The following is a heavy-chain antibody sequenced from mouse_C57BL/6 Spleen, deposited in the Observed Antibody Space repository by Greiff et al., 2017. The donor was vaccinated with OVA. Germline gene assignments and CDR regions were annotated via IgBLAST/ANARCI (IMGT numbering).Heavy chain of an antibody. V-gene: IGHV1-54*01. Sequence: VQLQQSGAELVRPGTSVKVSCKASGYAFTNYLIEWVKQRPGQGLEWIGVINPGSGGTNYNEKFKGKATLTADKSSSTAYMQLSSLTSEDSAVYFCAREKSSWFAYWGQGTLVTVSA. CDR3: AREKSSWFAY. CDR2: INPGSGGT. CDR1: GYAFTNYL. J-gene: IGHJ3*01. D-gene: IGHD6-2*01.